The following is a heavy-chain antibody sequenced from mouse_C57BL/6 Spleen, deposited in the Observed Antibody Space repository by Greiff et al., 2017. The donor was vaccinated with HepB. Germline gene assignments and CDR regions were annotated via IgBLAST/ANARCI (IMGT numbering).Heavy chain of an antibody. CDR2: IYPGSGST. V-gene: IGHV1-55*01. Sequence: QVQLQQPGAELVKPGASVKMSCKASGYTFTSYWITWVKQRPGQGLEWIGDIYPGSGSTNYNEKFKSKATLTVDTSTSTANMQLSSLTSEDSAVYYCARDRDGNSRFDYWGQVTTLTVSS. D-gene: IGHD2-1*01. CDR1: GYTFTSYW. J-gene: IGHJ2*01. CDR3: ARDRDGNSRFDY.